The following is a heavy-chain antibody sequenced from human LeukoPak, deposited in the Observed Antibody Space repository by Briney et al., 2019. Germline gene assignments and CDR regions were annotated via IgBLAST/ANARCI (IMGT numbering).Heavy chain of an antibody. CDR2: ISSKGGST. D-gene: IGHD3-9*01. V-gene: IGHV3-64D*06. CDR1: GFTFRNYA. Sequence: GGSLSLSGPALGFTFRNYAMHWVRQAPGKGLEYVSAISSKGGSTYYADSVKGRFTISRDNSKNTLYFQMSSLRAEDTAVYYCVKPPDYDILTGYTYFDYWGQGTLVAVSS. J-gene: IGHJ4*02. CDR3: VKPPDYDILTGYTYFDY.